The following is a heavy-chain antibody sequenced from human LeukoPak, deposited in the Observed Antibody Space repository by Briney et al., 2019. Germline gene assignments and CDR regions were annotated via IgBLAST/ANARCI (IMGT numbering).Heavy chain of an antibody. J-gene: IGHJ4*02. D-gene: IGHD1-26*01. CDR1: GLTFDSNA. V-gene: IGHV3-30*04. CDR3: ASSRSGSYFAY. Sequence: GGSLRLSCVASGLTFDSNAMHWVRQAPGKGLEWVAAISYGGTNKYYADSVKGRFTISRDNSKNTQYLQMNSLRGEDTAVYHCASSRSGSYFAYWGQGTLVTVSS. CDR2: ISYGGTNK.